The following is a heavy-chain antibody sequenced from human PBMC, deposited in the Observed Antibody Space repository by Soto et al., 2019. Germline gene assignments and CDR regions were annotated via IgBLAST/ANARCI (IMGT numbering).Heavy chain of an antibody. CDR1: GFTFSSYA. CDR2: ISGSGGST. Sequence: VGSLRLSCAASGFTFSSYAMSWVRQAPGKGLEWVSAISGSGGSTYYADSVKGRFTISRDNSKNTLYLQMNSLRAEDTAVYYCAKDTYYYDSSGYYTGLIFDYWGQGTLVTVSS. J-gene: IGHJ4*02. V-gene: IGHV3-23*01. D-gene: IGHD3-22*01. CDR3: AKDTYYYDSSGYYTGLIFDY.